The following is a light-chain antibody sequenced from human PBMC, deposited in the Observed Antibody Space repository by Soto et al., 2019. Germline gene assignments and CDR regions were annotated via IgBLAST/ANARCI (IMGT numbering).Light chain of an antibody. CDR1: QRVGGSF. J-gene: IGKJ5*01. CDR2: GAS. CDR3: QQYDISPIT. V-gene: IGKV3-20*01. Sequence: EIVLTQSPGPRSFSPGERATLSCRASQRVGGSFLAWYQQKPGQAPRLLIYGASSRATGIPDRFSGSGSGTDFTLTISRLETEDFAVYYCQQYDISPITFGQGTRLGIK.